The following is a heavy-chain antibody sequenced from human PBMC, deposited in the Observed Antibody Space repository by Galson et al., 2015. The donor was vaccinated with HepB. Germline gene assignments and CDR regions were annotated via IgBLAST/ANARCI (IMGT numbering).Heavy chain of an antibody. D-gene: IGHD6-13*01. J-gene: IGHJ5*02. CDR3: ASSSSSWYRGGWFDP. CDR1: GYTFTSYA. CDR2: INAGNGNT. V-gene: IGHV1-3*01. Sequence: SVKVSCKASGYTFTSYAMHWVRQAPGQRLEWMGWINAGNGNTKYSQKFQGRVTITRDTSASTAYMELSSLRSEDTAVYYCASSSSSWYRGGWFDPWGQGTLVTVSS.